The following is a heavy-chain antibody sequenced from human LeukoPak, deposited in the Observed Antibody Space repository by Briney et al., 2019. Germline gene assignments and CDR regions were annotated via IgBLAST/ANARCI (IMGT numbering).Heavy chain of an antibody. CDR1: GYTFTSYG. J-gene: IGHJ6*03. CDR3: ARGLSSSWYYYYYYMDV. V-gene: IGHV1-18*01. CDR2: ISAYDGNT. Sequence: ASVKVSCKASGYTFTSYGISWVRQAPGQGLEWMGWISAYDGNTNYAQKLQGRVTMTTDTSTSTAYMDLRSLRSDDTAVYYCARGLSSSWYYYYYYMDVWGKGTTVTVSS. D-gene: IGHD6-13*01.